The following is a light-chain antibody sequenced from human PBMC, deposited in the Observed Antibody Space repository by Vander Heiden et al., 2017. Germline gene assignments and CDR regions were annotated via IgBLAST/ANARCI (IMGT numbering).Light chain of an antibody. CDR2: ATS. CDR3: QEYNTSPQVT. CDR1: QSVKKYS. Sequence: EIVLTQSPGTLSLSPGESATLSCRASQSVKKYSIAWYQQKAGQAPRLLIYATSTRATGIPDRFSGGGSGTDFTLTISGLEPEDFAVYYCQEYNTSPQVTFGGGTKVEIK. V-gene: IGKV3-20*01. J-gene: IGKJ4*01.